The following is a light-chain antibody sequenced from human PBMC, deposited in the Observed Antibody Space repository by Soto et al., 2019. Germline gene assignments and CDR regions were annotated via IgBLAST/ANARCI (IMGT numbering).Light chain of an antibody. Sequence: ALQMTQSPSSLSASVGDRVTITCRASQDIRTELGWYQQKPGKAPKLLIYATSTLQSGVPSRFSGSGSGTDFTLTFSSLQPEDFATYYCLQDYNYPRTFGQGTKVEIK. CDR2: ATS. CDR3: LQDYNYPRT. CDR1: QDIRTE. V-gene: IGKV1-6*01. J-gene: IGKJ1*01.